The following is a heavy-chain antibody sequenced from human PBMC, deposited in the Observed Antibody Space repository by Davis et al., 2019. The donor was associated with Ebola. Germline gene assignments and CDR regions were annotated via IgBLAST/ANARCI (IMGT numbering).Heavy chain of an antibody. CDR1: GYTFTSYG. D-gene: IGHD4-17*01. Sequence: ASVKVSCKASGYTFTSYGISWVRQAPGQGLEWMGWISAYNGNTNYAQKFQGRVTITRDTSASTAYMELSSLRSEDTAVYYCARDYYGATVAGADYWGQGTLVTVSS. J-gene: IGHJ4*02. CDR3: ARDYYGATVAGADY. CDR2: ISAYNGNT. V-gene: IGHV1-18*01.